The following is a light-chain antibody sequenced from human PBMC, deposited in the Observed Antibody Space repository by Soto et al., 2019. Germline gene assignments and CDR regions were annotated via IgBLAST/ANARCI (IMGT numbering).Light chain of an antibody. J-gene: IGKJ5*01. V-gene: IGKV3-15*01. CDR2: RAS. CDR3: QQYNTWPIT. CDR1: QSVSDK. Sequence: EVLMTQSPDTLYVSPGERVTLSCRASQSVSDKLAWYQQKPGQGPRLLVYRASTRTLGIPARFSGSESGTEFTLTISSLQSEDFAIYYCQQYNTWPITFGQGTRLANK.